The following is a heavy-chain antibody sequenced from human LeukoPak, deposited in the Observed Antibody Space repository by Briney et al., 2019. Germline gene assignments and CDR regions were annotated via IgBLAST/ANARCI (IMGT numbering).Heavy chain of an antibody. CDR1: GYTFTSYA. D-gene: IGHD3-22*01. Sequence: ASVKVSCKASGYTFTSYAMHWVRQAPGQRLEWMGWINAGNGNTKYSQKFQGRVTITADESTSTAYMELSSLRSEDTAVYYCARSPPHYYDSSYFDYWGQGTLVTVSS. V-gene: IGHV1-3*01. CDR2: INAGNGNT. CDR3: ARSPPHYYDSSYFDY. J-gene: IGHJ4*02.